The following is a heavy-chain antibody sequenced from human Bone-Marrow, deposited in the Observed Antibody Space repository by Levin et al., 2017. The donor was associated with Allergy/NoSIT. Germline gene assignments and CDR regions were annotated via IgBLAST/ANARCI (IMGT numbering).Heavy chain of an antibody. J-gene: IGHJ4*02. CDR1: GFSLSTSGVG. CDR2: IYWDDDK. CDR3: AQYEAHYGFFDS. V-gene: IGHV2-5*02. Sequence: SGPTLVKPTQTLTLTCTFSGFSLSTSGVGVGWIRQPPGKALEWLALIYWDDDKRSSPSLKTRLTITKDTSNSQVVLTMTNMDPVDTATYYCAQYEAHYGFFDSWGQGTRVTVSS. D-gene: IGHD3-10*01.